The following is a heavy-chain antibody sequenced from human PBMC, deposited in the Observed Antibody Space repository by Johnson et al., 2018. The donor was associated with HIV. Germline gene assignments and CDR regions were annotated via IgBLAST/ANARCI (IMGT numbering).Heavy chain of an antibody. J-gene: IGHJ3*02. CDR3: ARDVPETGSFGYYDAFDI. CDR2: IKQDGSEK. D-gene: IGHD3-22*01. CDR1: GFSFSSYW. V-gene: IGHV3-7*05. Sequence: VKLVESGGGLVQPGGSLRLSCAASGFSFSSYWMSWVRQAPGKGLEWVANIKQDGSEKYYVDSVKGRFTISRDNAKNSLYLQMNSLRAEDTTVYYCARDVPETGSFGYYDAFDIWGQGTMVTVSS.